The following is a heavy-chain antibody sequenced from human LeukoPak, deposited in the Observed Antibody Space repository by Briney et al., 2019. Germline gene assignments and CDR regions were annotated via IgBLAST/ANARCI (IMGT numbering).Heavy chain of an antibody. CDR3: ARAATSHGYSSSWYVAYYYYYMDV. CDR1: GYTFTSYG. V-gene: IGHV1-18*01. J-gene: IGHJ6*03. Sequence: ASVKVSCKASGYTFTSYGISWVRQAPGQGLEWMGWISAYNGNTNYAQKLQGRVTMTTDTSTSTAYMELRSLRSDDTAVYYCARAATSHGYSSSWYVAYYYYYMDVWGKGTTVTVSS. CDR2: ISAYNGNT. D-gene: IGHD6-13*01.